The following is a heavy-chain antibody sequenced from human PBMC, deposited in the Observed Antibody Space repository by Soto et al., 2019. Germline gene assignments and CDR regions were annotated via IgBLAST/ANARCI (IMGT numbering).Heavy chain of an antibody. Sequence: ASVKVSCKVSGYTLTELSMHWVRHAPGKGLEWMGGFDPEDGETIYAQKFQGRVTMTEDTSTDTAYMELSSLRSEDTAVYYCATSHSVYDFRDWFDPWGQGTLVTGSS. D-gene: IGHD3-3*01. V-gene: IGHV1-24*01. CDR1: GYTLTELS. CDR2: FDPEDGET. J-gene: IGHJ5*02. CDR3: ATSHSVYDFRDWFDP.